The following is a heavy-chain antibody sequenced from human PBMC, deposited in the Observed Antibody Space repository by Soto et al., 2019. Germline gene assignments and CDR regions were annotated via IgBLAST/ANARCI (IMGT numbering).Heavy chain of an antibody. D-gene: IGHD4-17*01. J-gene: IGHJ4*02. CDR2: KFHSGST. V-gene: IGHV4-4*02. Sequence: PSETLSLTCAVSIGSISTSHWWTFVRQPPGKGLEWIGEKFHSGSTTYNPSLKSRVTISVDKSTNQFSLKLTSLTAADTAVYFCARINGDLISFDSWGQGALVTVSS. CDR3: ARINGDLISFDS. CDR1: IGSISTSHW.